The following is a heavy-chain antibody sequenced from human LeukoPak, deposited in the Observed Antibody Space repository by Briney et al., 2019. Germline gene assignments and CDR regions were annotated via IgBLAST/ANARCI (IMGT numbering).Heavy chain of an antibody. V-gene: IGHV4-39*01. CDR3: ASQPPYFDY. Sequence: PSETLSLTCTVSGGSIRSSNYYWDWIRQPPGKGLEWIGNIYYSGSTYYNPSLKSRVTISVDTSKNQFSLRLSSVTAADTAVYYCASQPPYFDYRGQGTLVTVSS. CDR1: GGSIRSSNYY. J-gene: IGHJ4*02. CDR2: IYYSGST.